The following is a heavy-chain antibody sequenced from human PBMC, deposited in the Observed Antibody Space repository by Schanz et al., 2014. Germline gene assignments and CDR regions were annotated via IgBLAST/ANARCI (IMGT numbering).Heavy chain of an antibody. J-gene: IGHJ6*02. Sequence: QVQLVESGGAVVQPGRSLRLSCAVSGFTFSNFAIHWVRQAPGKGLEWVAVISYDGSHKDYADSVKGRFTISRDNSKNTLYLQMNSLRAEDTAVYYCARDRQQLVGRIGYYYGMDVWGQGTTVTVSS. CDR1: GFTFSNFA. CDR2: ISYDGSHK. V-gene: IGHV3-30*04. D-gene: IGHD6-13*01. CDR3: ARDRQQLVGRIGYYYGMDV.